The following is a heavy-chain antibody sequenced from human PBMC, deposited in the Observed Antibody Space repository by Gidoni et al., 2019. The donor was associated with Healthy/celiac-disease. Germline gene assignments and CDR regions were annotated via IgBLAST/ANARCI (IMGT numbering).Heavy chain of an antibody. V-gene: IGHV5-51*01. CDR2: IYPGDSDT. J-gene: IGHJ4*02. CDR1: GYSVTSYW. D-gene: IGHD1-26*01. Sequence: EVQLVQSGVEVKKPGESPKISCKGSGYSVTSYWSGWVSQLPGKGLEWIVIIYPGDSDTRYSPSFQGLVTISADKSISTAYLQWSSLKASDTAMYYCARGVVGATPAWPFDYWGQGTLVTFSS. CDR3: ARGVVGATPAWPFDY.